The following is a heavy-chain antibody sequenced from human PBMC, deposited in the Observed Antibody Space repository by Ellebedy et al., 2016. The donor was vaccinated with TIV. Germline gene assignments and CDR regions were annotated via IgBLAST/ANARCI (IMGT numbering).Heavy chain of an antibody. CDR3: ARDDGDGYNEPYWYFDL. CDR2: ISYDGSNK. J-gene: IGHJ2*01. D-gene: IGHD5-24*01. V-gene: IGHV3-30*03. Sequence: PGGSLRLSCAASEFTFSNYGMHWVRQAPGKGLEWVAVISYDGSNKYYGDSVKGRFTISRDDSKNTLYLQMNSLRTEDTAVYYCARDDGDGYNEPYWYFDLWGRGTLVTVSS. CDR1: EFTFSNYG.